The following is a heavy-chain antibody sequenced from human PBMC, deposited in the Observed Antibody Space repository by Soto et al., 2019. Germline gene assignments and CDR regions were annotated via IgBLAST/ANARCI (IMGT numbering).Heavy chain of an antibody. D-gene: IGHD3-3*01. J-gene: IGHJ4*02. Sequence: SETLSLTCAVYGGSFSGYYWSWIRQPPGKGLGWIGEINHSGSTNYNPSLKSRVTISVDTSKNQFSLKLSSVTAADTAVYYCARGTYDFWSGYIDYWGQGTLVTVSS. CDR1: GGSFSGYY. CDR2: INHSGST. CDR3: ARGTYDFWSGYIDY. V-gene: IGHV4-34*01.